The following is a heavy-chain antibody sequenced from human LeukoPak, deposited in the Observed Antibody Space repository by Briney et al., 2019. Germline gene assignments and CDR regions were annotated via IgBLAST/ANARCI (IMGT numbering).Heavy chain of an antibody. CDR2: ISSSAT. CDR1: GFPFSSYS. J-gene: IGHJ3*02. Sequence: GGPRRLSCEPSGFPFSSYSINGLPRAPGKGREGVSYISSSATYYADTVKGRFSISRDNAKNSLYLQMNSLRDEDTAVYYCVRARDGYNFDAFDIWGQGTMVTVSS. D-gene: IGHD5-24*01. CDR3: VRARDGYNFDAFDI. V-gene: IGHV3-48*02.